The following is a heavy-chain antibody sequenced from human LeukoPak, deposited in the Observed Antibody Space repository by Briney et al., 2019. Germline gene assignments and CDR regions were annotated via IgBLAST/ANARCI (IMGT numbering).Heavy chain of an antibody. D-gene: IGHD3-16*01. CDR3: ARGGGLDV. J-gene: IGHJ6*02. Sequence: GGSLRLSCAASGFTLSSYWMNWARQAPGKGLEWVASINHNGNVNYYVDSVKGRFTISRDNAKNSPYLQMSNLRAEDTAVYFCARGGGLDVWGQGATVTVSS. CDR1: GFTLSSYW. CDR2: INHNGNVN. V-gene: IGHV3-7*03.